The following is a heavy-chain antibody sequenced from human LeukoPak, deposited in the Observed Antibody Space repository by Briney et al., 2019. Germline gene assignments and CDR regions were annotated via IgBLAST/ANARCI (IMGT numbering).Heavy chain of an antibody. J-gene: IGHJ4*02. V-gene: IGHV3-23*01. CDR1: GFTFANYA. CDR3: AKGGAVVLTGFDS. D-gene: IGHD3-22*01. CDR2: ITSSGADS. Sequence: AGGSLRLSCAASGFTFANYAMNWVRQAPGKGLEWVAGITSSGADSYYADSVRGRFTISREHSKKNLYLQMNSLRAGDRDAYYCAKGGAVVLTGFDSWGKGTLVSVSS.